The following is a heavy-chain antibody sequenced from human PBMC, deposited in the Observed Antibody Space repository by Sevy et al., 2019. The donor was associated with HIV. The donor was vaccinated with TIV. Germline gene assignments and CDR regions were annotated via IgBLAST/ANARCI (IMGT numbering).Heavy chain of an antibody. D-gene: IGHD2-2*01. Sequence: GGSLRLSCAASGFTFSYYWMSWVRQAPGKGLEWVANIKQDGSEKYYVDSVKGRFTIPRYNAKKSLSLQMNSLRAEDTAVYHCARDSQNIVVVPTANINYYNMDVRGKGTTVTVSS. J-gene: IGHJ6*03. CDR3: ARDSQNIVVVPTANINYYNMDV. V-gene: IGHV3-7*01. CDR1: GFTFSYYW. CDR2: IKQDGSEK.